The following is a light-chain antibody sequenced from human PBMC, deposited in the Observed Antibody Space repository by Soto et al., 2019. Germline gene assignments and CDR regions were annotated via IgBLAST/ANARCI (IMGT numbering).Light chain of an antibody. CDR2: EVS. CDR1: SSDVGNYNY. Sequence: QSVLTQPASVSGSPGQSITISCTGTSSDVGNYNYVSWYQQHPGKAPKLMIYEVSDRPSGVSDRFSGSKSGNTASLTISGLQAEDEADYYCCSYTRSRTYVFGTGTKVTVL. CDR3: CSYTRSRTYV. V-gene: IGLV2-14*01. J-gene: IGLJ1*01.